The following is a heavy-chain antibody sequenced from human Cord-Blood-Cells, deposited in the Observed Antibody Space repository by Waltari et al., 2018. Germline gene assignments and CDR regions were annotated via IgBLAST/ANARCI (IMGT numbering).Heavy chain of an antibody. CDR3: ARDGSSGYYFDY. CDR1: GLPVSSNY. J-gene: IGHJ4*02. V-gene: IGHV3-53*04. CDR2: IYSGGST. D-gene: IGHD3-22*01. Sequence: EVQLVESGGGLVQPGGSLRLSCAASGLPVSSNYMSWVRQAPGKGLEWVSVIYSGGSTYYADAVKGRFTISRHNSKNTLYLQMNSLRAEDTAVYYCARDGSSGYYFDYWGQGTLVTVSS.